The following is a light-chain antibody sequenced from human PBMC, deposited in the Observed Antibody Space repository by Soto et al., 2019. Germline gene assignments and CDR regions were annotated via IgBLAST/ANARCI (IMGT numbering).Light chain of an antibody. CDR3: QQSFSFPAT. J-gene: IGKJ4*01. Sequence: DIQMTQSPSSLSASVGDRVTITCRASQSISDSLNWYQQKPGPAPKLLIYAASSLQTGVPARFSGGGSGTDFTLTISSLQPEDFVTYFCQQSFSFPATFGGGTKVEIK. CDR2: AAS. CDR1: QSISDS. V-gene: IGKV1-39*01.